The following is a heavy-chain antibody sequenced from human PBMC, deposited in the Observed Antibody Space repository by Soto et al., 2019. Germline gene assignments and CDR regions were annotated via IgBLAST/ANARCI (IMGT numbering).Heavy chain of an antibody. CDR3: AGPYSGSPYYYYGMDV. CDR1: GYSFTSYW. J-gene: IGHJ6*02. Sequence: PGESLKISCKGSGYSFTSYWISWVRQMPGKGLEWMGRIDPSDSYTNYSPSFQGHVTISADKSISTAYLQWSSLKASDTAMYYCAGPYSGSPYYYYGMDVWGQGTTGTVSS. V-gene: IGHV5-10-1*01. CDR2: IDPSDSYT. D-gene: IGHD1-26*01.